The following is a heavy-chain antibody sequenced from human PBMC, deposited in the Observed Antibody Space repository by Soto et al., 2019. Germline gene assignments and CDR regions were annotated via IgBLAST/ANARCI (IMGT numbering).Heavy chain of an antibody. CDR1: GGSIRSSIYY. J-gene: IGHJ4*02. D-gene: IGHD6-13*01. CDR2: LFSSGNT. Sequence: SETLSLTCTVSGGSIRSSIYYWGWIRHPPGRGLEWIGNLFSSGNTYYNPSLKSRVAISGDTSKNQFSLKLSSVSAADTAVYYCVGAPSGSSTWRSPLDYWGQGTRVTVSS. V-gene: IGHV4-39*01. CDR3: VGAPSGSSTWRSPLDY.